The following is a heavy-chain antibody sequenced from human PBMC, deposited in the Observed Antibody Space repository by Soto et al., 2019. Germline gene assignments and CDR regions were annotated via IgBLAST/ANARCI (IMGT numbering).Heavy chain of an antibody. Sequence: DVHLVESGGGLVQPGRSLRLSCAASGFTFDDYAMHWVRRVPGKGLEWVSIISWNSNIIGYADSVEGRFTISRDNAKNSLYLQMNSLRPEDTAFYYCAKGGPDAFCSGGRCYFDYWGQGILVTVSS. CDR2: ISWNSNII. V-gene: IGHV3-9*01. CDR3: AKGGPDAFCSGGRCYFDY. CDR1: GFTFDDYA. D-gene: IGHD2-15*01. J-gene: IGHJ4*02.